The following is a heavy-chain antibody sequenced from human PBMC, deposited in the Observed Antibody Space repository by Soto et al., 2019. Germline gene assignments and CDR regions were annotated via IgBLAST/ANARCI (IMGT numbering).Heavy chain of an antibody. J-gene: IGHJ4*02. CDR1: GYTFTSYA. V-gene: IGHV1-3*01. D-gene: IGHD3-22*01. CDR3: ARNYYDSSGYYYVTPYYFDY. Sequence: GASVKVSCKASGYTFTSYAMHWVRQAPGQRLEWMGWINAGNGNTKYSQKFQGRVTITRDTSASTAYMELSSLRSEDTAVYYCARNYYDSSGYYYVTPYYFDYWGQGTLVTVSS. CDR2: INAGNGNT.